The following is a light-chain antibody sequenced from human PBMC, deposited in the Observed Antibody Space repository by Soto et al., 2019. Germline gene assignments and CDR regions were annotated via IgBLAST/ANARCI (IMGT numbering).Light chain of an antibody. CDR1: QSISYW. V-gene: IGKV1-5*03. CDR3: RHYNSDLNT. Sequence: DIQMTQSPSTLSASVGDRVTITCRASQSISYWLAWYQQKPGKAPKLIVYKASTLESGVPSRFSGSGSGTEFTLTLSSLQPDDFATYYFRHYNSDLNTFGQGTKVEIK. CDR2: KAS. J-gene: IGKJ2*01.